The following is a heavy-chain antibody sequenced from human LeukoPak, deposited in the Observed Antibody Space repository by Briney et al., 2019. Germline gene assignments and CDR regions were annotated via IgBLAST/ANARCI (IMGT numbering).Heavy chain of an antibody. CDR1: GGTISSYY. Sequence: SETLSLTCTVSGGTISSYYWSWIRQPPGKGLEWIGYIYYSGSTNYNPSLKSRVTISVDTSKNQFSLKLSSVTAADTAVYYCARSSIVVVPARSWFDPWGQGTLVTVSS. CDR2: IYYSGST. V-gene: IGHV4-59*01. D-gene: IGHD2-2*01. CDR3: ARSSIVVVPARSWFDP. J-gene: IGHJ5*02.